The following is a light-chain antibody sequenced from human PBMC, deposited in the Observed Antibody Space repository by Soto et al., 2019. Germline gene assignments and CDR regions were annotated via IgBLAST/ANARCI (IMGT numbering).Light chain of an antibody. CDR3: QHYDGAPRT. CDR2: GVF. Sequence: ETVLTQSPGTVSLSPGERATLSCRTSQSVNNNLLAWYQQRPGQAPRLLIHGVFNRATGIPDRFSVSGSGTDFTITISGLEPEDSAVYYCQHYDGAPRTFGQGTKLEI. CDR1: QSVNNNL. V-gene: IGKV3-20*01. J-gene: IGKJ2*01.